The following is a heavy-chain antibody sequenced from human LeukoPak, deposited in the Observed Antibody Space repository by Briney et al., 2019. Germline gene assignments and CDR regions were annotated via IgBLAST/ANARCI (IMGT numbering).Heavy chain of an antibody. J-gene: IGHJ3*02. CDR2: ISSSGST. CDR1: GDSISSGDYY. CDR3: ARVVIDAFDI. D-gene: IGHD3-22*01. Sequence: KASETLSLTCTVSGDSISSGDYYWSWIRQPAGKGLEWIGRISSSGSTNYNPSLKSRVTISVDTSKNQFSLKLSSVTAADTALYYCARVVIDAFDIWGQGTKVTVSS. V-gene: IGHV4-61*02.